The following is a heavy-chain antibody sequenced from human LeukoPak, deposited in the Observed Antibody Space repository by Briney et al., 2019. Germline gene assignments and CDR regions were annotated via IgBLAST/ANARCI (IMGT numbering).Heavy chain of an antibody. V-gene: IGHV1-2*02. Sequence: GASVKVSCKPSGYTFNAYYMHWVRQAPGQGLEWVGWIDPKTGNTRYAQKFQGRVTITRDTPIGTVYMELSSLKPDDTAVYYCASEAFCASGNCYLQRVASWGPGTLVTVSS. CDR1: GYTFNAYY. D-gene: IGHD3-22*01. J-gene: IGHJ4*02. CDR2: IDPKTGNT. CDR3: ASEAFCASGNCYLQRVAS.